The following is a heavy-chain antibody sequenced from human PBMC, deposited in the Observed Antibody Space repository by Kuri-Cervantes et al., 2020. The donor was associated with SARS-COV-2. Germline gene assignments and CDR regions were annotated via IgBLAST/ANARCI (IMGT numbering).Heavy chain of an antibody. D-gene: IGHD1/OR15-1a*01. J-gene: IGHJ4*02. V-gene: IGHV4-31*02. CDR3: ARGSVGTTVRDIDY. Sequence: SCSVSGGSITNNGYYWSWIRQHPEKGLEWIGYIFNTGTTYFNPSLKSRLTMSVDTSKNQFSLKLTSVTAADTAVYYCARGSVGTTVRDIDYWGQGTLVTVSS. CDR1: GGSITNNGYY. CDR2: IFNTGTT.